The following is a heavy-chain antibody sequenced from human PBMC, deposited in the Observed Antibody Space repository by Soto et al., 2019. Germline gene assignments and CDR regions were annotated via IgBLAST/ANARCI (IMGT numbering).Heavy chain of an antibody. J-gene: IGHJ5*02. D-gene: IGHD3-10*01. V-gene: IGHV1-69*06. CDR3: AREVRGACSIWFDP. Sequence: SLNVTCKDSGGTFSSYAISWVRQAPGQGLEWMGGIIPIFGTANYAQKFQGRVTITADKSTSTAYMELSSLRSEDAAVYYCAREVRGACSIWFDPWGQGILATVS. CDR1: GGTFSSYA. CDR2: IIPIFGTA.